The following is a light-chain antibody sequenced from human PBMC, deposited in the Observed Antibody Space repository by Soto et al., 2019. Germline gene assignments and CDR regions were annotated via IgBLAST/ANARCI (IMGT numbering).Light chain of an antibody. Sequence: DIQMTQSPSSLSASVGDRVTITCRASQSISSYLNWYQQKPGKAPKLLIYAASSLQSGVPSRFSGSGSGTDFTLTISSLQPEDFANYYCQQSDSTPWTFGKGTKVEIK. V-gene: IGKV1-39*01. CDR1: QSISSY. CDR3: QQSDSTPWT. CDR2: AAS. J-gene: IGKJ1*01.